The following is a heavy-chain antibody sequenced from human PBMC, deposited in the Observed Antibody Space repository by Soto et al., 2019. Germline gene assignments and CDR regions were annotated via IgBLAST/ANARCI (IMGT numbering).Heavy chain of an antibody. Sequence: GESLKISCKGSGYSFTSYWISWVRQMPGKGLEWMGRIDPSDSYTNYSPSFQGHVTISADKSISTAYLQWSSLKASDTALYYCARTDTTIVLVDYWGQGTLVTVYS. D-gene: IGHD3-3*01. CDR2: IDPSDSYT. V-gene: IGHV5-10-1*01. J-gene: IGHJ4*02. CDR1: GYSFTSYW. CDR3: ARTDTTIVLVDY.